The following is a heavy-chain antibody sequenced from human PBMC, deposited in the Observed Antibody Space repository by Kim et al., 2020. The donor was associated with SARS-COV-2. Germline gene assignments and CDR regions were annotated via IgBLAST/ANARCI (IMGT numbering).Heavy chain of an antibody. V-gene: IGHV1-3*01. CDR3: ARDVVVPYDTGAFDI. Sequence: ASVKVSCKASGYTFSRYSMQWVRQAPGQSLEWLGWIRAGTGQTRYSQKFQGRITIIRDTSASTDYMELSSLTSEDTAVYYCARDVVVPYDTGAFDILGPRDNGHRLF. CDR1: GYTFSRYS. J-gene: IGHJ3*02. CDR2: IRAGTGQT. D-gene: IGHD2-21*01.